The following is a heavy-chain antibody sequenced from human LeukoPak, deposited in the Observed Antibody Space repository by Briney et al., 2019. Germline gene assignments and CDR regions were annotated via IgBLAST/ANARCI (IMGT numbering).Heavy chain of an antibody. CDR2: IYYSGST. D-gene: IGHD6-13*01. CDR3: ARGTTRIAAADT. Sequence: SETLSLTYTVSGGSISSYYWGWIRQPPGKGLEWIGSIYYSGSTYYNPSLKSRVTISVDTSKNQFSLKLSSVTAADTAVYYCARGTTRIAAADTWGQGTLVTVSS. CDR1: GGSISSYY. V-gene: IGHV4-39*07. J-gene: IGHJ5*02.